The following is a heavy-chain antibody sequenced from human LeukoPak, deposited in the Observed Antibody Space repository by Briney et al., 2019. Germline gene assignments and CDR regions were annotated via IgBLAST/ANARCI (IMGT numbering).Heavy chain of an antibody. Sequence: ASVKVSCKASGYTFSNYGISWVRQAPGQGLEWMGWISPYNGNTNYAQKLQGRVTMTTDTSTNTAYMDLRSLRSDDTAVYYCARSVSGWYDDYWGQGTLVTVSS. CDR3: ARSVSGWYDDY. J-gene: IGHJ4*02. D-gene: IGHD6-19*01. CDR1: GYTFSNYG. CDR2: ISPYNGNT. V-gene: IGHV1-18*01.